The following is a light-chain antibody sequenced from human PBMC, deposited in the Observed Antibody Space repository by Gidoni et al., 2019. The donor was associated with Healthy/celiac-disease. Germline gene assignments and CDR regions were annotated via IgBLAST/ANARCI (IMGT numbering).Light chain of an antibody. CDR3: QQYDNLPLT. J-gene: IGKJ5*01. V-gene: IGKV1-33*01. CDR2: DAS. Sequence: DIQMTQSPSSLSASVGDRVTITCQASQDISNYLNWYQQKPGKAPKLLIYDASNLETGVPSRFSGSGSGTDFTFTISSLQPEDIATYYCQQYDNLPLTFGHXTRLEIK. CDR1: QDISNY.